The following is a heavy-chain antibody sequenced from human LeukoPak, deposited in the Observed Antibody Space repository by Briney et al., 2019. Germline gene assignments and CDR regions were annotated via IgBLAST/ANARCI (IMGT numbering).Heavy chain of an antibody. V-gene: IGHV3-23*01. CDR1: GFTFSSYG. Sequence: GGSLRLSCAASGFTFSSYGMSWVRQAPGKGLEWVSVISGSGVSTYYADSVKGRFTISRDNSKNTLYLQMNSLGAEDTAVYYCAKDAVGGTYVRYFDSWGQGTLVTVSS. CDR2: ISGSGVST. CDR3: AKDAVGGTYVRYFDS. D-gene: IGHD1-26*01. J-gene: IGHJ4*02.